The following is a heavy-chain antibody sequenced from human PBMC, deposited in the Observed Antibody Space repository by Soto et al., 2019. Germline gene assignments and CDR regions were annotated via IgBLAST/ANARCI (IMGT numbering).Heavy chain of an antibody. D-gene: IGHD1-26*01. J-gene: IGHJ4*02. CDR2: ITGASGYI. CDR3: ARHGIHSPDLYYFDY. Sequence: VQLVESGGGLVKSGGSLRLACAASGFSFLSYGMSWVRQAPGKGPEWVAFITGASGYIWYADSVKGRFSVSRDNAGNSLFLEMSNLRDDDAAVYYCARHGIHSPDLYYFDYWGQGALVAVST. V-gene: IGHV3-21*02. CDR1: GFSFLSYG.